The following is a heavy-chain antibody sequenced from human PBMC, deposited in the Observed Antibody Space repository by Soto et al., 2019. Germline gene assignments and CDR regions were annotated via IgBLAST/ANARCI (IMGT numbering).Heavy chain of an antibody. V-gene: IGHV3-7*03. CDR2: IEQGGTET. Sequence: GSLRLSCAASGFTLSSFWMSWVRQAPGKGLEWVASIEQGGTETYYVDSVKGRFTISRDNAKNSLFLQMHSLRAEDTAVYFCARHHGYSGSSHYYLFGMDVWGQGTTVTVSS. J-gene: IGHJ6*02. CDR1: GFTLSSFW. D-gene: IGHD6-13*01. CDR3: ARHHGYSGSSHYYLFGMDV.